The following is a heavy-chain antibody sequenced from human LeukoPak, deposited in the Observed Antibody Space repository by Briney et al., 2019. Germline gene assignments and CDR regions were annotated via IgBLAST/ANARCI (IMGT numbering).Heavy chain of an antibody. Sequence: PWETLSLTCAVYGGSFSGYYWSWIRQPPGKGLEWIGEISHSGSNNYNPSLKSRVTISADTSKNQFSLKLSSVTAADTAVYYCARVRGLGVVSPYFDYWGQGTLVTVSS. CDR3: ARVRGLGVVSPYFDY. V-gene: IGHV4-34*01. CDR1: GGSFSGYY. CDR2: ISHSGSN. J-gene: IGHJ4*02. D-gene: IGHD3-10*01.